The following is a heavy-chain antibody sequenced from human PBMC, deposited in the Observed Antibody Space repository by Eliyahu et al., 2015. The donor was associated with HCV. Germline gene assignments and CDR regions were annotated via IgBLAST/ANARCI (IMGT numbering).Heavy chain of an antibody. J-gene: IGHJ3*02. CDR3: ARNEQLLDFGYAFDI. Sequence: QVQLVESXGGVVQPGRSLRLSCAASXFTFXSYGMHWVRQAPGKGLEWVAVIWYDGSNKYYADSVKGRFTISRDNSKNTLYLQMNSLRAEDTAVYYCARNEQLLDFGYAFDIWGQGTMVTVSS. V-gene: IGHV3-33*01. CDR1: XFTFXSYG. CDR2: IWYDGSNK. D-gene: IGHD6-13*01.